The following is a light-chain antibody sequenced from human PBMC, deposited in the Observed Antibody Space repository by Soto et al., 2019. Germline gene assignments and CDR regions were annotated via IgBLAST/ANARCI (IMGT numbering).Light chain of an antibody. V-gene: IGLV2-23*01. CDR3: CAYTEGSSLL. J-gene: IGLJ3*02. Sequence: QSVLTQPASVSESPGQSSSISCGGGRNDIGTYNLVSWYQQHPGKAPKLIIYEGNKRPSGVSNRFSGSRSGNTASLTISGRQAEDEADYDCCAYTEGSSLLFCGGTKLTAL. CDR2: EGN. CDR1: RNDIGTYNL.